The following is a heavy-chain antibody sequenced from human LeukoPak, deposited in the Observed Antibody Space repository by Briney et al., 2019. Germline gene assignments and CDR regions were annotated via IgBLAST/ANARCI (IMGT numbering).Heavy chain of an antibody. CDR1: GFTFSSYG. CDR3: AKVYREGWTNWFDP. Sequence: PGGSLRLSCAAFGFTFSSYGMHWVRQAPGKGLEWVAVIWYDGSNKYYAGSVKGRFTISRDNSKNTLYLKMNRLRAEDTAVYYCAKVYREGWTNWFDPWGQGTLVTVSS. CDR2: IWYDGSNK. D-gene: IGHD2-15*01. J-gene: IGHJ5*02. V-gene: IGHV3-33*06.